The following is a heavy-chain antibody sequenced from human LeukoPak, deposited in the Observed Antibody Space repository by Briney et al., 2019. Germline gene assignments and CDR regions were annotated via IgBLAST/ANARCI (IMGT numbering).Heavy chain of an antibody. D-gene: IGHD3-10*01. CDR1: GGTLSSYA. J-gene: IGHJ4*02. Sequence: ASVKVSCKASGGTLSSYAISWVRQAPGQGLEWMGIINPSGGSTSYAQKFQGRVTMTRDMSTSTVYMELSSLRSEDTAVYYCAREGYGSGSYSNGPFDYWGQGTLVTVSS. CDR3: AREGYGSGSYSNGPFDY. CDR2: INPSGGST. V-gene: IGHV1-46*01.